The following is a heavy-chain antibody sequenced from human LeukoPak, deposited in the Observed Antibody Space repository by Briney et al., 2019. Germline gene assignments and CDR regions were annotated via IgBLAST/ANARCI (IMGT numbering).Heavy chain of an antibody. CDR2: IYYSGST. J-gene: IGHJ3*02. V-gene: IGHV4-61*08. CDR1: GGSISSGDYY. CDR3: ASTTVTTNFDFDI. Sequence: PSETLSLTCTVSGGSISSGDYYWSWIRQPPGKGLEWIGYIYYSGSTNYNPSLKSRVTISVDTSKNQFSLKLSSATAADTAVYYCASTTVTTNFDFDIWGQGTMVTVSS. D-gene: IGHD4-17*01.